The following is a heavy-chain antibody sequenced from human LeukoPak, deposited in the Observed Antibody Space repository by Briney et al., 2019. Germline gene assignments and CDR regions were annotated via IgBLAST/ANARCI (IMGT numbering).Heavy chain of an antibody. D-gene: IGHD6-13*01. CDR2: ISSNGGST. J-gene: IGHJ4*02. CDR3: ASGRQLGY. CDR1: GFTFSSYA. V-gene: IGHV3-64*04. Sequence: PGGSLRLSCSASGFTFSSYAMHWVRQAPGKGLEYVSAISSNGGSTYYADSVKGRFTISRDNARNSLYLQMNSLRAEDTAVYYCASGRQLGYWGQGTLVTVSS.